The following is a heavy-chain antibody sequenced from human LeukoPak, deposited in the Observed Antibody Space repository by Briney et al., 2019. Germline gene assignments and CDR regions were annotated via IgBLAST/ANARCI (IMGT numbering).Heavy chain of an antibody. CDR3: ARVISHTAGRAFDI. Sequence: GSLRLSCAASGFTFSSYAMHWVRQAPGKGLGYVSAISSNGGSTYYANSVKGRFTISRDNSKNTLYLQMGSLGAEDMAVYYCARVISHTAGRAFDIWGQGTMVTVSS. D-gene: IGHD5-18*01. J-gene: IGHJ3*02. V-gene: IGHV3-64*01. CDR2: ISSNGGST. CDR1: GFTFSSYA.